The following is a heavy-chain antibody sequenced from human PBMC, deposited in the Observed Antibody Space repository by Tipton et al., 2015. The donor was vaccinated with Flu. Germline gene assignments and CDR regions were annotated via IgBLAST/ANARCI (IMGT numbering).Heavy chain of an antibody. CDR1: GGSISSYY. V-gene: IGHV4-59*01. J-gene: IGHJ4*02. CDR2: IYYSGST. CDR3: ARRGAKSRTANTYYFDY. D-gene: IGHD3-10*01. Sequence: TLSLTCTVSGGSISSYYWSWIRQPPGKGLEWIGYIYYSGSTNYNPSLKIRVTISVDTSKNQFSLKLSSVTAADTAVYYCARRGAKSRTANTYYFDYWGQGTLVTVSS.